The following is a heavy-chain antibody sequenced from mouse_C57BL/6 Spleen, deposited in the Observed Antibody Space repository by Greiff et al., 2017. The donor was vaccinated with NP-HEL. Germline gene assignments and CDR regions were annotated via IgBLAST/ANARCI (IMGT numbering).Heavy chain of an antibody. CDR3: ARERIDYYGNAWFAY. J-gene: IGHJ3*01. Sequence: EVKLVESGGGLVKPGGSLKLSCAASGFTFSSYAMSWVRQTPEKRLEWVATISDGGSYTYYPDNVKGRFTISRDNAKNNLYLQMSHLKSEDTAMYYCARERIDYYGNAWFAYWGQGTLVTVSA. CDR2: ISDGGSYT. CDR1: GFTFSSYA. D-gene: IGHD1-1*01. V-gene: IGHV5-4*01.